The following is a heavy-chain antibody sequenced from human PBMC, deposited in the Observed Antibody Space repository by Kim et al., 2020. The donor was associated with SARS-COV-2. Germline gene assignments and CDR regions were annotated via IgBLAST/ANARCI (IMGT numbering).Heavy chain of an antibody. V-gene: IGHV1-8*01. J-gene: IGHJ6*03. D-gene: IGHD3-10*01. CDR2: VKTDGGDT. Sequence: ASVKVSCEPSGYTFTSNDISWVRQATGQGLEWMGWVKTDGGDTVYAQKFQGRIIMAWNTSTSTAYMELSGLTSEDTAVYYCERVFGFYYHYMDVWGKGTTVTVSS. CDR1: GYTFTSND. CDR3: ERVFGFYYHYMDV.